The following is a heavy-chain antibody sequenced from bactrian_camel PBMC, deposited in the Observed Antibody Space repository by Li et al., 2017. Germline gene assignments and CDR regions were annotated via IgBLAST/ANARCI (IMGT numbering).Heavy chain of an antibody. CDR1: AYTYSRAC. Sequence: QLVESGGGSVQAGGSLRLSCAGSAYTYSRACMGWFRQAPGKEREGVAAIGSGSTISTRTMYADSVLGRFILAQDNAKRTLYLQLNNLKPEDTGMYYCASDTCSGGIEFVVHWGQGTQVTVS. J-gene: IGHJ4*01. CDR2: IGSGSTISTRT. D-gene: IGHD3*01. CDR3: ASDTCSGGIEFVVH. V-gene: IGHV3S28*01.